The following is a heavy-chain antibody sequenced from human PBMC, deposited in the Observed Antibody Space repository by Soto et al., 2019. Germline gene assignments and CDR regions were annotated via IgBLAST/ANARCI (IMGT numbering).Heavy chain of an antibody. V-gene: IGHV3-33*01. CDR3: ARSRQWLERDAFVI. J-gene: IGHJ3*02. CDR2: IWYDGSNK. CDR1: GFTFSSYG. Sequence: QVQLVESGGGVVQPGRSLRLSCAASGFTFSSYGMHWVRQAPGKGLEWVAVIWYDGSNKYYADSVKGRFTISRDNSKNTLYLQMNSLRAEDTAVYYCARSRQWLERDAFVIWGQGKMVTVSS. D-gene: IGHD6-19*01.